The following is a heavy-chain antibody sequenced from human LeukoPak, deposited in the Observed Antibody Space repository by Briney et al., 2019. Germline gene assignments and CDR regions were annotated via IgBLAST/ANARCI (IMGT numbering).Heavy chain of an antibody. CDR1: TDSFSSHY. J-gene: IGHJ3*02. CDR2: ISYIGST. V-gene: IGHV4-59*11. D-gene: IGHD4-17*01. Sequence: SETLSLTCAVSTDSFSSHYWSWIRQPPGKGLEWIGYISYIGSTIYNPSLKSRVTISIDTSKNQFSLKLRSVTAADTAVYYCARDLITVTKGFDIWGQGTMVSVSS. CDR3: ARDLITVTKGFDI.